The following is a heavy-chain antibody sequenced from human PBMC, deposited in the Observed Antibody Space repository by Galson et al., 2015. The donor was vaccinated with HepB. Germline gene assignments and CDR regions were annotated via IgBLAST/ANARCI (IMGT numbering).Heavy chain of an antibody. CDR3: AKRSSVATPEDY. V-gene: IGHV3-30*18. CDR1: GFTFSNYA. CDR2: ISSDGSNK. J-gene: IGHJ4*02. D-gene: IGHD5-12*01. Sequence: YLSLSCAASGFTFSNYAFQWVRQAPGKGLQWVAVISSDGSNKYYADSVKGRFTISRDNSKTTLYLQMNSLRAEDTAVYYCAKRSSVATPEDYWGQGTLVTVSS.